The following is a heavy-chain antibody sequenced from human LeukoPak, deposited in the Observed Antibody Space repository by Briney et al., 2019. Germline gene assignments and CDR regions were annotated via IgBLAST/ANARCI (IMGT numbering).Heavy chain of an antibody. V-gene: IGHV3-23*01. Sequence: HPGGSLRLSCAASGFTFSSYAMSWVRQAPGKGLEWVSAISGSGGSTYYADSVKGRFTISRDNSKNTLYLQMNSLRAEDTAVYHCAKSGLRITMVRGPLRLNWFDPWGQGTLVTVSS. D-gene: IGHD3-10*01. CDR1: GFTFSSYA. J-gene: IGHJ5*02. CDR3: AKSGLRITMVRGPLRLNWFDP. CDR2: ISGSGGST.